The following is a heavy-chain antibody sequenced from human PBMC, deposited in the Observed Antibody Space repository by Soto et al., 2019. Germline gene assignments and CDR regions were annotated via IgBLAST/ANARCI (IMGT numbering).Heavy chain of an antibody. CDR2: VNPILSMS. J-gene: IGHJ4*02. CDR1: GDTFSFYS. D-gene: IGHD3-10*01. V-gene: IGHV1-69*04. CDR3: ATSYGSGYRAFDY. Sequence: QVQLVQSGAEVKRPGSSVKVSCKASGDTFSFYSINWVRQAPGLGLEWMGRVNPILSMSNYAQRFQGRVTMTADKSTSTASMELSGLRSEETAMYYCATSYGSGYRAFDYWGQGALVTVSS.